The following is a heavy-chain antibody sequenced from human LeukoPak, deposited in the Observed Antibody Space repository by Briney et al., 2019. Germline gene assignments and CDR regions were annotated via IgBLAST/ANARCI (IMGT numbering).Heavy chain of an antibody. CDR1: GYTFTGYY. Sequence: ASGKVSCKASGYTFTGYYMHWVRQAPGQGLEWMGWINPNSGGTNYAQKFQGWVTMTRDTSISTAYMELSRLRSDDTAVYYCARDFGSSGWYPGYWGQGTLVTVSS. J-gene: IGHJ4*02. CDR2: INPNSGGT. V-gene: IGHV1-2*04. CDR3: ARDFGSSGWYPGY. D-gene: IGHD6-19*01.